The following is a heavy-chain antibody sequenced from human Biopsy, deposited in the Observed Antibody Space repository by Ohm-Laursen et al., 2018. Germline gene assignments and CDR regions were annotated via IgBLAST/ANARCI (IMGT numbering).Heavy chain of an antibody. CDR3: ARTPRDSFWSGSYKRGLWFDP. J-gene: IGHJ5*02. CDR1: GGSIISYY. D-gene: IGHD3-3*01. Sequence: ETLSLTCSVSGGSIISYYWTWIRQPPGKGLGWIGHVYNGGITNYNPSLKSRVTISKDTSKNQFSLQVNSVTAADTAVYYCARTPRDSFWSGSYKRGLWFDPWGQGTLVIVSS. V-gene: IGHV4-59*01. CDR2: VYNGGIT.